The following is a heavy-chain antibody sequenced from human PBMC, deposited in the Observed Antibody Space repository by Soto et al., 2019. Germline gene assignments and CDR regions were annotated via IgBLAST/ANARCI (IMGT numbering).Heavy chain of an antibody. V-gene: IGHV3-23*01. CDR1: RFTFSDFA. D-gene: IGHD1-20*01. J-gene: IGHJ5*01. CDR2: IGGTGTDT. Sequence: DVQLLESGGGLVQPGGSLTLSCAASRFTFSDFAMSWFRQAPGKGLEWVSSIGGTGTDTHYADSVKGRFTISRDNSRNTLYLQIDSLRDEDTAVYYCAKDAVPYNGKWDWFDSWGQGTLVIVSS. CDR3: AKDAVPYNGKWDWFDS.